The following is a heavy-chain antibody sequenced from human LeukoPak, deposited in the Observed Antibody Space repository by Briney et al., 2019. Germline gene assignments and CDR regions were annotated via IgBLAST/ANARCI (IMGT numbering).Heavy chain of an antibody. D-gene: IGHD3-3*01. CDR2: ISYDGSNK. V-gene: IGHV3-30*18. CDR1: GFTFSSYG. CDR3: AKGTYDFRSGYHEYYYYGMDV. Sequence: QTGGSLRLSCAASGFTFSSYGMHWVRQAPGKGLEWVAVISYDGSNKYYADSVKGRFTISRDNSKNTLYLQMNSLRAEDTAVYYCAKGTYDFRSGYHEYYYYGMDVWGQGTTVTVSS. J-gene: IGHJ6*02.